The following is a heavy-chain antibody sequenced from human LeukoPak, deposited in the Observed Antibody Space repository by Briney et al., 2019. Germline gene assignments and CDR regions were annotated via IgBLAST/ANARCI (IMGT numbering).Heavy chain of an antibody. CDR2: INHSGST. CDR3: ARGYSYGYSRNDY. V-gene: IGHV4-34*01. CDR1: GGSFSGYY. J-gene: IGHJ4*02. D-gene: IGHD5-18*01. Sequence: SETLSLTCAVYGGSFSGYYWSWIRQPPGKGLKWIREINHSGSTNYNPSLKSRVTISVDTSKNQFSLKLSSVTAADTAVYYCARGYSYGYSRNDYWGQGTLVTVSS.